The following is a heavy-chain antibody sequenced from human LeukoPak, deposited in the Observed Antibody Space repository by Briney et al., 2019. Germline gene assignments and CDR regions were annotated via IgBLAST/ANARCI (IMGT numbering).Heavy chain of an antibody. D-gene: IGHD5-12*01. Sequence: SETLSLTCTVSGGSISSSSYYWGWIRQPPGKGLEWIGSIYYSGSTYYNPSLKSRVTISVDTSKNQFSLKLSSVTAADTAVYYCAVGYSGYDYVPDAFDIWGQGTMVTVSS. CDR1: GGSISSSSYY. CDR3: AVGYSGYDYVPDAFDI. J-gene: IGHJ3*02. CDR2: IYYSGST. V-gene: IGHV4-39*01.